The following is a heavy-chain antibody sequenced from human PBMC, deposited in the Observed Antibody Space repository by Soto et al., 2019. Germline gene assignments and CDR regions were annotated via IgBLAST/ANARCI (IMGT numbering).Heavy chain of an antibody. Sequence: QVQLQESGPGLVKPSQTLSLTCTVSGGSISSGGYYWSWIRQHPGKGLEWIGYIYYSGSTYYNPSLKSRVTISVDTSKNQFSLKLSSVTAADTTVYYCARGGTPRWSGYYPNIDFDYWGQGTLVTVSS. CDR1: GGSISSGGYY. D-gene: IGHD3-3*01. CDR3: ARGGTPRWSGYYPNIDFDY. V-gene: IGHV4-31*03. CDR2: IYYSGST. J-gene: IGHJ4*02.